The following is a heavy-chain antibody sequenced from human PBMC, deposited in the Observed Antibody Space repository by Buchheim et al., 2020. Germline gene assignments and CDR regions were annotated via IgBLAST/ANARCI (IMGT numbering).Heavy chain of an antibody. CDR3: AREAATGWLDP. D-gene: IGHD6-25*01. V-gene: IGHV3-48*01. CDR2: ISSSSGSR. CDR1: GFTFGSYG. Sequence: EVQLVESGGGLVQSGGSLRLSCAASGFTFGSYGMNWVRQAPGKGLEWLSYISSSSGSRYYSESLMGRFTIPRDHAKNSLYLQMNSLRVEETAVYYCAREAATGWLDPWGQGTL. J-gene: IGHJ5*02.